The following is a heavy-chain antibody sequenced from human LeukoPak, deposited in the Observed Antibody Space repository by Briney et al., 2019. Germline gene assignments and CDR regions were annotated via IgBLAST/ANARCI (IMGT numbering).Heavy chain of an antibody. D-gene: IGHD2-21*01. CDR3: AKEFQSRGPRFDP. Sequence: PSETLSLTCTVSGGSISSGSYYWSWIRQPAGKGLEWIGRIYTSGSTNYNPSLKSRVTISVDTSKNQFSLKLSSVTAADTAVYYCAKEFQSRGPRFDPWGQGTLVTVSS. J-gene: IGHJ5*02. V-gene: IGHV4-61*02. CDR1: GGSISSGSYY. CDR2: IYTSGST.